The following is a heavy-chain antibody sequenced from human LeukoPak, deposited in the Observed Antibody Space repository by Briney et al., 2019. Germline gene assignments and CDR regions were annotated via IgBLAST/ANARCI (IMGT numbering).Heavy chain of an antibody. Sequence: GASVKVSCKSSGYTFTGYYMHWVRQAPGQGLEWMGWINPNSGGTNYAQKFQGRVTMTRDTSISTAYMELSRLRSDDTAVYYCARDFSRSGPDAFDIWGQGTMVTVSS. CDR2: INPNSGGT. D-gene: IGHD2-15*01. CDR1: GYTFTGYY. J-gene: IGHJ3*02. V-gene: IGHV1-2*02. CDR3: ARDFSRSGPDAFDI.